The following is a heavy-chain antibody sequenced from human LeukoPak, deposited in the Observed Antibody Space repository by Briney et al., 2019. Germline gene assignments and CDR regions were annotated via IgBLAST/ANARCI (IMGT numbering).Heavy chain of an antibody. D-gene: IGHD3-9*01. V-gene: IGHV3-66*01. J-gene: IGHJ4*02. Sequence: SGGSLRLACAASGFTVSSNYMSWVRRAPGKGLEWVSVIYSGGSTYYADSVKGRFTISRDNSKNTLYLQMNSLRAEDTAVYYCARDPPTYYDILTGFSWGQGTLVTVSS. CDR1: GFTVSSNY. CDR3: ARDPPTYYDILTGFS. CDR2: IYSGGST.